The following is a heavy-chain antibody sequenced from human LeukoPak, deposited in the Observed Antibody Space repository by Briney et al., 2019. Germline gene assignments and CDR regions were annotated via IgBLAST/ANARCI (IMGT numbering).Heavy chain of an antibody. D-gene: IGHD1-26*01. V-gene: IGHV4-59*08. CDR3: ARQDSGTYLNPLDI. J-gene: IGHJ3*02. CDR1: GGSISSYY. Sequence: PSETLSLTCIFSGGSISSYYWSWIRQPPGKGLQCTGYIYYTGSTNSNPSLKSRVTISVDTSKNQLSLKLRSVTAADTAVCYCARQDSGTYLNPLDIWGQGTVVTVSS. CDR2: IYYTGST.